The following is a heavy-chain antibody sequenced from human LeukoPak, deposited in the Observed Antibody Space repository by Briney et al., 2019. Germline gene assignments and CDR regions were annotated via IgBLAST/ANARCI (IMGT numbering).Heavy chain of an antibody. CDR2: IYYSGST. CDR3: ARHSSGHEAFDY. V-gene: IGHV4-31*03. CDR1: GVSISSGGYY. D-gene: IGHD3-22*01. Sequence: PSETLSLTCTVSGVSISSGGYYWSWLRQHPGKGLEWIGYIYYSGSTYYNPSLESRVTISVDTSKNQFSLKLSSVTAADTAVYYCARHSSGHEAFDYWGQGTLVTVSS. J-gene: IGHJ4*02.